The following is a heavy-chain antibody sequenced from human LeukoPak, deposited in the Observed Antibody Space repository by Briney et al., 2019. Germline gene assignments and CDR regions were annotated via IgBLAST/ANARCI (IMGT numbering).Heavy chain of an antibody. CDR3: AKVSSYYYYYMDV. D-gene: IGHD6-6*01. Sequence: GGSLRLSCAASGFTFSSYAMSWVRRAPGKGLEWVSAISGSGGSTYYADSVKGRFTISRDNSKNTLYLQMDSLRAEDTAVYYCAKVSSYYYYYMDVWGKGTTVTVSS. CDR2: ISGSGGST. J-gene: IGHJ6*03. CDR1: GFTFSSYA. V-gene: IGHV3-23*01.